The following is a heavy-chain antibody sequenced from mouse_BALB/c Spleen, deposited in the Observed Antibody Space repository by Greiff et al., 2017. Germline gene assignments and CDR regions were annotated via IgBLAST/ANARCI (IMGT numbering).Heavy chain of an antibody. D-gene: IGHD1-1*01. J-gene: IGHJ1*01. V-gene: IGHV14-3*02. Sequence: VQLMQSGAELVKPGASVSLSCTASGFNIKDTYMHWVKQRPEQGLEWIGRIDPANGNTKYDPKFQGKATITADTSSNTAYLQLSSLTSEDTAVYYCARIFTTNWYFDVWGAGTTLTVSS. CDR2: IDPANGNT. CDR1: GFNIKDTY. CDR3: ARIFTTNWYFDV.